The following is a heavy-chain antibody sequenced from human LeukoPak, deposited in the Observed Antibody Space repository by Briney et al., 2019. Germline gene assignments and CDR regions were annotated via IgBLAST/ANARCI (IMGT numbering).Heavy chain of an antibody. CDR1: GGSIGSGSYY. CDR2: IYTSGST. D-gene: IGHD5-18*01. Sequence: PSETLSLTCTVSGGSIGSGSYYWSWIRQPAGKGLEWTGRIYTSGSTNYNPSLKSRVTISVDTSKSQFSLKLSSVTAADTAVYYCARGPGYSYTFDYWGQGTLVTVSS. J-gene: IGHJ4*02. CDR3: ARGPGYSYTFDY. V-gene: IGHV4-61*02.